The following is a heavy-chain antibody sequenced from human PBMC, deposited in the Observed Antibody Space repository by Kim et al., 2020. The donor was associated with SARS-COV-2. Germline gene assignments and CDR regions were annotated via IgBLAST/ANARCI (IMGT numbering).Heavy chain of an antibody. CDR2: VTGSGGDT. Sequence: GGSLRLSCAASGFTFNTYAMSWARQAPGKGLEWVSTVTGSGGDTYYADSDSVKGRFTISRDNSKNTLYLQMNSLRVEDTAVYYCAKKTGYTIYYGMDVWGQGTTVTVSS. D-gene: IGHD2-2*02. J-gene: IGHJ6*02. V-gene: IGHV3-23*01. CDR1: GFTFNTYA. CDR3: AKKTGYTIYYGMDV.